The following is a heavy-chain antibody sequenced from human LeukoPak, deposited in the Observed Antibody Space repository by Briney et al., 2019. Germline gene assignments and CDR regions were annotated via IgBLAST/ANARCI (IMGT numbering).Heavy chain of an antibody. CDR2: VYHSGST. CDR1: GGSISSSSW. D-gene: IGHD1-26*01. J-gene: IGHJ4*02. V-gene: IGHV4-4*02. CDR3: ARVSSGATTVDY. Sequence: PSETLSLTCAVSGGSISSSSWWSWVRQPPGKGLEWIGEVYHSGSTNYNPSLKSRVTISVDKSKNQFSLKLSSVTAADTAVYYCARVSSGATTVDYWGQGTLVTVSS.